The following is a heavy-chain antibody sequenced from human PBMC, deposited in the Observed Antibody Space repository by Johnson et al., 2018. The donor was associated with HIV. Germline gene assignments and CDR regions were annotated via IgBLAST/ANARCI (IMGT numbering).Heavy chain of an antibody. CDR3: ARELGSGWGETADAFDI. Sequence: QVQLVESGGGVVQPGRSLRLSCAASGFTFSSYAMHWVRQAPGKGLAWVAVISYDGSNKYYADSVTGRFTISRDNSKNTLDLPMNSLRAEDTAVYYCARELGSGWGETADAFDIWGQGTMVTVSS. J-gene: IGHJ3*02. CDR2: ISYDGSNK. V-gene: IGHV3-30*04. CDR1: GFTFSSYA. D-gene: IGHD6-19*01.